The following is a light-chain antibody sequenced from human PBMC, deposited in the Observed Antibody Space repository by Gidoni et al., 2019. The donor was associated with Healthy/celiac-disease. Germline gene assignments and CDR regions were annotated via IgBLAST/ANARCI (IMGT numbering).Light chain of an antibody. J-gene: IGKJ4*01. CDR2: DAS. CDR3: QQYGAPPLT. V-gene: IGKV3-20*01. Sequence: EIVLKQFTGTLSVSTGERATLFCRATQTVSANFLAWYQQKPGQPPTHLIYDASRRATGFPDRFSGSGSGTDFSLTINRLQTEDSALYYCQQYGAPPLTFGGGTRVEI. CDR1: QTVSANF.